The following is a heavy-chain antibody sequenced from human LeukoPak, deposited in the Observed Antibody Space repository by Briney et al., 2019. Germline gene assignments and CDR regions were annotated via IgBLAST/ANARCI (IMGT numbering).Heavy chain of an antibody. CDR3: ANRNYYFQY. J-gene: IGHJ4*02. CDR2: ISTAGDYT. CDR1: GFTFSSYG. Sequence: PGGSLRLSCAASGFTFSSYGMSWVRQAPGKGLEWVSTISTAGDYTYYTDSVKGRFTISRDNSKSTLYLQMNSLRPEDTALYYCANRNYYFQYWGQGTLVTVSS. V-gene: IGHV3-23*01.